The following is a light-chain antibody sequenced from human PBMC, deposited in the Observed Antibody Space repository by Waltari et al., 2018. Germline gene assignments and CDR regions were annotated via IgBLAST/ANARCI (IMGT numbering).Light chain of an antibody. V-gene: IGLV1-51*01. J-gene: IGLJ3*02. CDR3: GTWDSSLSAWV. Sequence: QSVLTQPPSVSAAPGQTVTISCSGSSSNIGNNYLSWYQQVPGTAPKLFIYDNNKRPSGIPDRFSGSKSGTSATLGITGLQTGDEAHYYCGTWDSSLSAWVFGGGTKLTVL. CDR1: SSNIGNNY. CDR2: DNN.